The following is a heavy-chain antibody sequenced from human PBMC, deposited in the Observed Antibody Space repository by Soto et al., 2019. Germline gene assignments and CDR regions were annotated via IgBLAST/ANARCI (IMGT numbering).Heavy chain of an antibody. J-gene: IGHJ4*02. CDR3: ARGVGDSNYFFVR. CDR2: INHSGST. Sequence: SETVSLTCAVYGGSFSGYYWSWIRQPPGKGLEWIGEINHSGSTNYNPSLKSRVTISVDTSKNQFSLKLSSVTAADTAVYYCARGVGDSNYFFVRWGQGTLVTVSS. V-gene: IGHV4-34*01. CDR1: GGSFSGYY. D-gene: IGHD4-4*01.